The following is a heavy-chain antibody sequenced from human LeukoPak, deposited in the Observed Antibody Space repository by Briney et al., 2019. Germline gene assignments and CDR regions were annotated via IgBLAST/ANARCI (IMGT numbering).Heavy chain of an antibody. Sequence: SETLSLTCTVSGGSISSGSYYWSWIRQPAGKGLEWIGRIYTSGSTNYNPSLKSRVTISVDTSKNQFSLKLSSVTAADTAVYYCARDLFVAGWSGPDLYYYMDVWGKGTTVTVSS. CDR3: ARDLFVAGWSGPDLYYYMDV. D-gene: IGHD3-3*01. CDR2: IYTSGST. CDR1: GGSISSGSYY. V-gene: IGHV4-61*02. J-gene: IGHJ6*03.